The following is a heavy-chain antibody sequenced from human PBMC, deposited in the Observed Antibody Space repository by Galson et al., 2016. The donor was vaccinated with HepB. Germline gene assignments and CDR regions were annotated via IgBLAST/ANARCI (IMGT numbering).Heavy chain of an antibody. J-gene: IGHJ4*02. V-gene: IGHV3-30-3*01. Sequence: SLRLSCAASGFTFSSSTMHWVRQAPGKGLEWVALMSFDGSNKFYGNSVKGRFTISRDNSKNTLYLQMNTLRSEDAAVYYCARVEGITAPFDYWGQGTLVTVSS. CDR2: MSFDGSNK. CDR1: GFTFSSST. CDR3: ARVEGITAPFDY. D-gene: IGHD6-13*01.